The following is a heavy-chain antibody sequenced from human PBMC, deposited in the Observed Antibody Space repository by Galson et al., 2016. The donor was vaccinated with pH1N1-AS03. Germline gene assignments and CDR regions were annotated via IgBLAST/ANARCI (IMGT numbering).Heavy chain of an antibody. V-gene: IGHV1-2*04. CDR2: INTDSGVT. D-gene: IGHD2-2*01. J-gene: IGHJ6*02. CDR1: GHIFTGFY. Sequence: SVKVSCKASGHIFTGFYVHWVRQAPGQGLEWMGWINTDSGVTNYAQKFEAWVTMTRDKSVSTAYMALYGLKSDDTAVYYCARDPRGPCTTATCPTTYYFGMDVWGQGTTVIVSS. CDR3: ARDPRGPCTTATCPTTYYFGMDV.